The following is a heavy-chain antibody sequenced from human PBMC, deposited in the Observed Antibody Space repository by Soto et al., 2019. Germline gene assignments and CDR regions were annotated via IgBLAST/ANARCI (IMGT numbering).Heavy chain of an antibody. CDR3: ASSYGSGYRAFDY. J-gene: IGHJ4*02. CDR2: IIPILGIA. Sequence: SVKVSCKASGGTFSSYTISWVRQAPGQGLEWMGRIIPILGIANYAQKFQGRVTITADKSTSTAYMELSSLRSEDTAIYYCASSYGSGYRAFDYWGQGALVTVSS. D-gene: IGHD3-10*01. V-gene: IGHV1-69*02. CDR1: GGTFSSYT.